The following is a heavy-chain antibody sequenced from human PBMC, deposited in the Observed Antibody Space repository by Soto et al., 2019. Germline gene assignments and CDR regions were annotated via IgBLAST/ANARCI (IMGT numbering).Heavy chain of an antibody. CDR3: VRAADKMSTIEY. CDR1: GGSISSYY. V-gene: IGHV4-59*01. J-gene: IGHJ4*02. CDR2: LSYSGST. D-gene: IGHD1-1*01. Sequence: SETLSLTCNVSGGSISSYYWNWIRQSPGKGLEWIGYLSYSGSTNYNPSLKSRVAILGDASKNQFSLKLNSVTAADTAVYYCVRAADKMSTIEYWGQGVLVSVSS.